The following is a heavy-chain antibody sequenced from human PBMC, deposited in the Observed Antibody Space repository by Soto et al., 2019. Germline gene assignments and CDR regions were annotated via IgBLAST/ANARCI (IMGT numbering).Heavy chain of an antibody. J-gene: IGHJ5*02. CDR2: IYYSGST. CDR1: GGSISSGGYY. Sequence: SETLSLTCTVSGGSISSGGYYWSWIRQHPGKGLEWIGYIYYSGSTYYNPSLKSRVTISVDTSKNQFSLKLSSVTAADTAVYYCARFIRHGSPANWFDPWGQGTLVTAPQ. CDR3: ARFIRHGSPANWFDP. D-gene: IGHD3-16*02. V-gene: IGHV4-31*03.